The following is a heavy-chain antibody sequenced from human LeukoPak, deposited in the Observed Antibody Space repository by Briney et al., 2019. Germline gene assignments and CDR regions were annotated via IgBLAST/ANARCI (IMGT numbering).Heavy chain of an antibody. CDR3: ARHSLGYCSSTSCYPPKNYYYGMDV. J-gene: IGHJ6*02. Sequence: PSETLSLTCTVSGGSISSYYWSWIQQPPGMGLEWIGYIYYSGSTNYNPSLKSRVTISVDTSKNQFSLKLSSVTAADTAVYYCARHSLGYCSSTSCYPPKNYYYGMDVWGQGTTVTVSS. V-gene: IGHV4-59*08. CDR1: GGSISSYY. CDR2: IYYSGST. D-gene: IGHD2-2*01.